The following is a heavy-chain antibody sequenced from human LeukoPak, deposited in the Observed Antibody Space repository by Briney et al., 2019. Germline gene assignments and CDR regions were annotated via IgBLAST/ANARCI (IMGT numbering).Heavy chain of an antibody. J-gene: IGHJ4*02. CDR2: ISAYNGNT. CDR3: ATITIFGVVNQRAPLDY. D-gene: IGHD3-3*01. V-gene: IGHV1-18*01. CDR1: GYTFTSYG. Sequence: ASVKVSCKASGYTFTSYGISWVRQAPGQGLEWMGWISAYNGNTNYAQKLQGRVTMTTDTSTSTAYMELRRLRSDDTAVYYCATITIFGVVNQRAPLDYWGQGTLVTVSS.